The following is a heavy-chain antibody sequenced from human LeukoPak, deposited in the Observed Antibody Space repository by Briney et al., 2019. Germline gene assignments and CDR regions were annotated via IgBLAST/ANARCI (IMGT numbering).Heavy chain of an antibody. D-gene: IGHD3-9*01. J-gene: IGHJ3*02. Sequence: TSETLSLTCAVYGGSFSGYYWSWIRQPPGKGLEWIGEINHSGSTNYNPSLKSRVTISVDTSKNQFSLKLSSVTAADTAVYYCATYNVLRYFDWLPRAPDAFDIWGQGTMVTVSS. CDR1: GGSFSGYY. CDR3: ATYNVLRYFDWLPRAPDAFDI. V-gene: IGHV4-34*01. CDR2: INHSGST.